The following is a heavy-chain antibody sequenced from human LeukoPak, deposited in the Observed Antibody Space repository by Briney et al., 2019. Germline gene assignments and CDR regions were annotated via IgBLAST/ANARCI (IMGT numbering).Heavy chain of an antibody. Sequence: ASVKVSSKASGYSFTSHVIHWLRQAPGQRFEWMGWIGGGSGRTNYSQTFQDRVTITRDTSATTSYMEMRSLRYEDTAIFYCARGYYYDSSGYYFDSGAREPWSPSPQ. CDR3: ARGYYYDSSGYYFDS. D-gene: IGHD3-22*01. V-gene: IGHV1-3*01. CDR1: GYSFTSHV. CDR2: IGGGSGRT. J-gene: IGHJ4*02.